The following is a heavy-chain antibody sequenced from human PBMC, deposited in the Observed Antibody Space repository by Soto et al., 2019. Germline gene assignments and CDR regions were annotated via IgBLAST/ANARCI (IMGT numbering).Heavy chain of an antibody. J-gene: IGHJ4*02. CDR3: ARDINYGLFDY. V-gene: IGHV3-48*01. D-gene: IGHD4-17*01. CDR1: GFTFSSYS. CDR2: ISSSSSTI. Sequence: EVQLVESGGGLVQPGGSLRLSCAASGFTFSSYSMKWVRQAPGKGLEWVSYISSSSSTIYYADSVKGRFTISRDNAKNSLYLQMNRLRAEDTAVYYCARDINYGLFDYWGQGTLVTVSS.